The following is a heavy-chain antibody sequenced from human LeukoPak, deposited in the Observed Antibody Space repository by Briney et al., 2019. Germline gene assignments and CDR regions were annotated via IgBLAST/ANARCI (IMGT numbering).Heavy chain of an antibody. CDR2: IYYAGST. J-gene: IGHJ3*02. D-gene: IGHD3-10*01. Sequence: SETLSLTCAVSGGSISPTSFSWAWVRQPPAKGLEWLASIYYAGSTYYNPSLKSRLTISVDTSKNQFSLKLSSVTTADTAVYYCARLPGITMVRGVQSGRDAFDIWGQGTMVTVSS. CDR1: GGSISPTSFS. V-gene: IGHV4-39*01. CDR3: ARLPGITMVRGVQSGRDAFDI.